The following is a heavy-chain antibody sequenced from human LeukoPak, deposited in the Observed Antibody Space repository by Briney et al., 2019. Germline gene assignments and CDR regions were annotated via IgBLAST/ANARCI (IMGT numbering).Heavy chain of an antibody. V-gene: IGHV4-4*07. CDR1: GGSISSYY. Sequence: PSETLSLTCTVSGGSISSYYWSWIRQPAGKGLEWIGRIYTSGSTNYNPSLKSRVTMSVDTSKNQFSLKLSSVTAADTAVHYCARDRAGTIRGGMDVWGQGTTVTVSS. D-gene: IGHD1-7*01. CDR3: ARDRAGTIRGGMDV. J-gene: IGHJ6*02. CDR2: IYTSGST.